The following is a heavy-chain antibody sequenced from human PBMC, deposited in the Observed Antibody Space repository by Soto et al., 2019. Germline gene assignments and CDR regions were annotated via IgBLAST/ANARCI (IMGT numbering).Heavy chain of an antibody. CDR2: IYYSGST. CDR1: GGSISSYY. J-gene: IGHJ6*02. CDR3: ARDRPIFGVVNYYYYGMDV. Sequence: SETLSLTCTVSGGSISSYYWSWIRQPPGKGLEWIGYIYYSGSTNYNPSLKSRVTISVDTSKNQFSLKLSSVTAADTAVYYCARDRPIFGVVNYYYYGMDVWGQGTTVTASS. V-gene: IGHV4-59*01. D-gene: IGHD3-3*02.